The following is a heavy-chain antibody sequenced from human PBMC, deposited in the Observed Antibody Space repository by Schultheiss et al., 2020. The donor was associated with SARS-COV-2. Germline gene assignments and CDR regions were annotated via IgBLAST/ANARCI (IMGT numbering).Heavy chain of an antibody. D-gene: IGHD3-22*01. CDR2: VSYDGSNK. CDR1: RFAFSTYG. V-gene: IGHV3-30*18. Sequence: GGSLRLSCAASRFAFSTYGMHWVRQAPGKGLEWVAVVSYDGSNKYYADSVKGRFTISRDNSKNTLYLQMDSLRAEDTAVYYCAKDRDYYDSSASYYSYAFDIWGQGTMVTVSS. J-gene: IGHJ3*02. CDR3: AKDRDYYDSSASYYSYAFDI.